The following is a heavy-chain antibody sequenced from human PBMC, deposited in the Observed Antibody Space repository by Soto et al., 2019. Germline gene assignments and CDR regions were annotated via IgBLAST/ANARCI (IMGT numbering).Heavy chain of an antibody. CDR2: VSSDGSIT. V-gene: IGHV3-30*18. D-gene: IGHD2-21*01. J-gene: IGHJ4*02. CDR1: GFTFRHHG. Sequence: ESGGGVVQPGRSLRLSCAASGFTFRHHGMHWVRQAPGKGLEWLTVVSSDGSITYDADSVRGRFAISRDNSKNTLYLQMNSLRTEDTAVYYCAKESDYYSNSIWSFDSWGQGILVTVSS. CDR3: AKESDYYSNSIWSFDS.